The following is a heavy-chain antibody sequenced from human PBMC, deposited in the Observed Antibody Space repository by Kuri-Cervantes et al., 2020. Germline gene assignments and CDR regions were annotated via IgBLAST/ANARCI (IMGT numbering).Heavy chain of an antibody. CDR2: ISSSSSTI. CDR1: GFTFSSYS. D-gene: IGHD5-24*01. Sequence: GESLKISCAASGFTFSSYSMNWVRQAPGKGLEWASYISSSSSTIYYADSVKGRFTISRDNAKNSLYLQMNSLRDEDTAVYYCTRAGRWLQFDGMDVWGQGTTVTVSS. V-gene: IGHV3-48*02. CDR3: TRAGRWLQFDGMDV. J-gene: IGHJ6*02.